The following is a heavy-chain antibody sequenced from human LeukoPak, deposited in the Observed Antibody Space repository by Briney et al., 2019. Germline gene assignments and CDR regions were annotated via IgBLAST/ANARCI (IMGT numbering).Heavy chain of an antibody. V-gene: IGHV1-69*04. CDR2: IIPILGIA. Sequence: SVKVSCKASGGTFSSYAISWVRQAPGQGLEWMGRIIPILGIANYAQKFQGRVTITADKSTSTAYMERSSLRSEDTAVYYCASGGFGELLTDYWGQGTLVTVSS. CDR3: ASGGFGELLTDY. CDR1: GGTFSSYA. D-gene: IGHD3-10*01. J-gene: IGHJ4*02.